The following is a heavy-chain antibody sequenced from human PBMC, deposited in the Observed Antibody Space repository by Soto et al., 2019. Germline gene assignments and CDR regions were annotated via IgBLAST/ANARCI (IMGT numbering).Heavy chain of an antibody. J-gene: IGHJ6*03. V-gene: IGHV4-34*01. Sequence: SETLSLTCAVYGGSFSGYYWSWIRQPPGKGLEWIGEINHSGSTNYNPSLKSRVTISVDTSKNQFSLKLSSVTAADTAVYYCARAGWFGELLPENYYYYMDVWGKGTTVTVS. CDR3: ARAGWFGELLPENYYYYMDV. CDR1: GGSFSGYY. D-gene: IGHD3-10*01. CDR2: INHSGST.